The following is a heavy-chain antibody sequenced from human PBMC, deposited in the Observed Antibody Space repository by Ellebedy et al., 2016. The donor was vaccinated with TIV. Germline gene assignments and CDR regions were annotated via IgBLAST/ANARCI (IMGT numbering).Heavy chain of an antibody. J-gene: IGHJ4*02. CDR3: ARDSRQWLEEYSFDY. CDR1: GYTFTSHY. V-gene: IGHV1-46*01. D-gene: IGHD6-19*01. Sequence: AASVKVSCKASGYTFTSHYLHWMRQAPGQGLEWMGVINPSGGSTSYAQKFQGRITMTRDTSTTTVYMELSSLRSEDTAVYYCARDSRQWLEEYSFDYWGRGTLVTVSS. CDR2: INPSGGST.